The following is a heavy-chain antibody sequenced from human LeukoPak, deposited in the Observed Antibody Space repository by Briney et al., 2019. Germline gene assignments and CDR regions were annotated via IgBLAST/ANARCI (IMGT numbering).Heavy chain of an antibody. D-gene: IGHD6-13*01. Sequence: SETLSLTCTVSGGSISSYYWSWIRQVAGKGLEWIGRIYTSGSTNYNPSLKSRVTMSVDTSKNQFSLKLTSVTAADTAVYYCARSPYSSSCYPFAPWGQGTLVTVSS. CDR1: GGSISSYY. CDR2: IYTSGST. CDR3: ARSPYSSSCYPFAP. V-gene: IGHV4-4*07. J-gene: IGHJ5*02.